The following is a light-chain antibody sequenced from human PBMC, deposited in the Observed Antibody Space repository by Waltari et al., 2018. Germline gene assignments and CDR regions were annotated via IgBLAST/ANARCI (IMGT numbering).Light chain of an antibody. V-gene: IGLV4-69*01. Sequence: QLVLTQSPSASASLGASVRLTCTLDSGHSSNIIAWHQQQPEKGPRYLMKVNSDGSHSKGDEIPVRFSGSGSGAGRYLTISSVQSEDEADYYCQTGGHGTWVFGGGTKLTFL. CDR1: SGHSSNI. CDR3: QTGGHGTWV. J-gene: IGLJ3*02. CDR2: VNSDGSH.